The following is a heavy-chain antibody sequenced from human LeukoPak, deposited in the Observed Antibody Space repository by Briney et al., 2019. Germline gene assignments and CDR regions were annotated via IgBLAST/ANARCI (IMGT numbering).Heavy chain of an antibody. CDR3: ARGYSYGQRFDY. CDR1: GGSFSGYY. Sequence: SETLSLTCAVYGGSFSGYYWSLIRQPPGKGLEWIGEINHSRSTNYNPSLKSRVTISVDTSKNQFSLKLSSVTAADTAVYYCARGYSYGQRFDYWGQGTLVTVSS. J-gene: IGHJ4*02. CDR2: INHSRST. V-gene: IGHV4-34*01. D-gene: IGHD5-18*01.